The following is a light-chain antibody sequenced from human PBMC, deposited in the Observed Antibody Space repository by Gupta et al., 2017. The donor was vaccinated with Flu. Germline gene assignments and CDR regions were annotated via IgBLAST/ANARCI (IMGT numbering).Light chain of an antibody. CDR1: QSVSRK. CDR2: AAS. V-gene: IGKV3-15*01. CDR3: QQDEDWPPVT. J-gene: IGKJ4*01. Sequence: EIVMTHSPVTLSVSPGERATLSCRASQSVSRKLAWYKQRQGQAPRLLIYAASTRDTGIPARFSGSGSGKELTLTIGSRQSEDYATYYCQQDEDWPPVTFGGGTKVEIK.